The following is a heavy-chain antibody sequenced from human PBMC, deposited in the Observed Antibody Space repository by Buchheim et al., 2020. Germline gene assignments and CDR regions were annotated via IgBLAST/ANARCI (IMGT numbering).Heavy chain of an antibody. CDR2: IYYSGST. CDR3: ARDTMGVTDY. Sequence: QVQLQESGPGLVKPSQTLSLTCTVSGGSISSGGDYWSWIRQHQGKGLEWIGYIYYSGSTHYNPSLKSRVTISVETDKHLLSLKLSSVTAADTAVYYCARDTMGVTDYWGQGTL. D-gene: IGHD3-10*01. CDR1: GGSISSGGDY. J-gene: IGHJ4*02. V-gene: IGHV4-31*03.